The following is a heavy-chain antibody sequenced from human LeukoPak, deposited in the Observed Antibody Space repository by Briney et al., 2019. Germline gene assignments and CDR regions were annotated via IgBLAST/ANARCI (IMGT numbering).Heavy chain of an antibody. CDR1: GYSISSGYF. J-gene: IGHJ5*02. D-gene: IGHD6-13*01. CDR2: IYNSGST. V-gene: IGHV4-38-2*02. Sequence: SETLSLTCSVSGYSISSGYFWGWIRQPPGKGLEWIGTIYNSGSTYYNASLESRVTISVDTSKNQFSLKLSSVTAADTAVYYCARAYSSSWYFNWFDPWGQGTLVTVSS. CDR3: ARAYSSSWYFNWFDP.